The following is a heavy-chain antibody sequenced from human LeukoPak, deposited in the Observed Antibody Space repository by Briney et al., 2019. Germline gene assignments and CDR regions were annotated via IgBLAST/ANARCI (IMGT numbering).Heavy chain of an antibody. J-gene: IGHJ6*04. CDR3: ARIVVVPAATPGRYFYYGMDV. Sequence: SQTLSLTCAISGDSVSSNSAAWNWIRQSPSRGLEWLGRTYYRSKWYNDYAVPVKSRITINPDTSKNQFSLQLNSVTPEDTAVYYCARIVVVPAATPGRYFYYGMDVWGKGATVTVSS. V-gene: IGHV6-1*01. CDR2: TYYRSKWYN. D-gene: IGHD2-2*02. CDR1: GDSVSSNSAA.